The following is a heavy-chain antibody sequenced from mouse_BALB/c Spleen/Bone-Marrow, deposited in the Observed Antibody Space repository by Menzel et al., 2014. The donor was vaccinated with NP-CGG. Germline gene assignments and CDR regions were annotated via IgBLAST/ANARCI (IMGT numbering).Heavy chain of an antibody. D-gene: IGHD3-3*01. CDR1: GFSLTSYG. V-gene: IGHV2-6-1*01. CDR2: IWNDGST. Sequence: VQLQQSGPGLVAPSQSLSITCTISGFSLTSYGVHWVRQPPGKGLEWLTVIWNDGSTTYNSALKSRLTISKDSSKSQVFLKMNSLQTDDTGMYYCAKHGGGHFDYWGQGTSLTVSS. J-gene: IGHJ2*02. CDR3: AKHGGGHFDY.